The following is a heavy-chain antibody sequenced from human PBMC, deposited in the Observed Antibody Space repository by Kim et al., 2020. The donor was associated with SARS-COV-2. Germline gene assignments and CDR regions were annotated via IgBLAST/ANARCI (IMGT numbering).Heavy chain of an antibody. CDR1: GGSISSYY. Sequence: SKTLSLTCTVSGGSISSYYWSWIRQPPGKGLEWIGYIYYSGSTNYNPSLKSRVTISVDTSKNQFSLKLSSVTAADTAVYYCARGEYSYGWVVNWYFDLWGRGTLVTVSS. J-gene: IGHJ2*01. V-gene: IGHV4-59*08. CDR2: IYYSGST. D-gene: IGHD5-18*01. CDR3: ARGEYSYGWVVNWYFDL.